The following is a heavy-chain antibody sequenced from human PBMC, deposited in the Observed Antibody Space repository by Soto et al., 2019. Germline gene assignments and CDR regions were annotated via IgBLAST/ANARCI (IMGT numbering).Heavy chain of an antibody. CDR2: IYHSGST. J-gene: IGHJ6*02. CDR3: ARSPDSSGYYPRRYYYGMDV. V-gene: IGHV4-4*02. Sequence: LEPLSLTCAVAGGYIGSSNWWSRVRQPPGKGLEWIGEIYHSGSTNYNPSLKSRVTISVDKSKNQFSLKLSSVTAADTAVYYCARSPDSSGYYPRRYYYGMDVWGQGTTVTVSS. D-gene: IGHD3-22*01. CDR1: GGYIGSSNW.